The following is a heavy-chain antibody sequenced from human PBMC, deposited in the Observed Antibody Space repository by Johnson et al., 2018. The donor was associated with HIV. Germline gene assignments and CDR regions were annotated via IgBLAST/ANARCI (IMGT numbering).Heavy chain of an antibody. CDR1: GFTFSSYW. V-gene: IGHV3-74*01. Sequence: VQLVESGGGLVQPGGSLRLSCAASGFTFSSYWMHWVRQAPGKGLMWVSRLNSDGSSVSYADFVKGRFTVSRDNAKNTLYLQMNSLRAEDTAVYYCARVAPAHDAFDIWGQGTMVTVSS. D-gene: IGHD2-2*01. CDR3: ARVAPAHDAFDI. CDR2: LNSDGSSV. J-gene: IGHJ3*02.